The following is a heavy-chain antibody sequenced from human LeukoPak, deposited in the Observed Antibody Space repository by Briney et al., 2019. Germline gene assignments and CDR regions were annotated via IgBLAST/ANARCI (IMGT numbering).Heavy chain of an antibody. D-gene: IGHD5-12*01. CDR3: AREGLPFYYMDV. CDR1: GFTFSSYA. Sequence: GGSLRLSCAASGFTFSSYAMHWVRQAPGKVLEWVAVISYDGSNKYYADSVKGRFTISRDNSKNTLYLQMNSLRAEDTAVYYCAREGLPFYYMDVWGKGTTVTVSS. V-gene: IGHV3-30-3*01. CDR2: ISYDGSNK. J-gene: IGHJ6*03.